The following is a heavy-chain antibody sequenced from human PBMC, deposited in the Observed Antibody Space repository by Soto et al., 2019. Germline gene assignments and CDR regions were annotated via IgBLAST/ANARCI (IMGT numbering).Heavy chain of an antibody. CDR1: GFTFSSYW. Sequence: EVQLVESGGGLVQPGGSLRLSCAASGFTFSSYWMHWVRQAPGKGLVWVSRINSDGSSTTYADSVKGRFTISRDNAKNTLYLQRNSLRAEATAVYYCARVETCSSTSCYSVFDYWGEGTLVTVSS. J-gene: IGHJ4*02. D-gene: IGHD2-2*01. V-gene: IGHV3-74*03. CDR3: ARVETCSSTSCYSVFDY. CDR2: INSDGSST.